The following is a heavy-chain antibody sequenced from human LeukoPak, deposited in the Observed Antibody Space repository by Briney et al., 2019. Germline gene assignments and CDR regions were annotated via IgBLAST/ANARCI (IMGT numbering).Heavy chain of an antibody. D-gene: IGHD3-10*01. Sequence: GGSLRLSCAASGFTFDDYGMSWVRHAPGKGLEWVSGINWNGGGTVYADSVKGRFTISRDNAKNSLYLQMNSLRAEDTALYYCARGGWFGELLFDYWGQGTLVTVSS. V-gene: IGHV3-20*04. J-gene: IGHJ4*02. CDR1: GFTFDDYG. CDR2: INWNGGGT. CDR3: ARGGWFGELLFDY.